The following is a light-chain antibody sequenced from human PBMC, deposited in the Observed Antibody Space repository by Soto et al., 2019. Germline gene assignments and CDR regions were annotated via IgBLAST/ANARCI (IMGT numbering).Light chain of an antibody. Sequence: EIVLTQSPSTLSLSPGERATLSCRASQSVSSSYLAWYQQKPGQAPRLLIYGASSRATGIPDRFSGSGSGTDFTLTISRLEPEDFAVYYCQQYGSSQYTFGQVTKLEIK. J-gene: IGKJ2*01. CDR1: QSVSSSY. V-gene: IGKV3-20*01. CDR3: QQYGSSQYT. CDR2: GAS.